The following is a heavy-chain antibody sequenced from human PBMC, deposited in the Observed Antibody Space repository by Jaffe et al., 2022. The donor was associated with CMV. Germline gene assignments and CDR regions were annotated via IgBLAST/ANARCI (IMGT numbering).Heavy chain of an antibody. CDR3: ARDQKGLHPVNPFDI. J-gene: IGHJ3*02. D-gene: IGHD5-12*01. CDR2: ISGGAAST. Sequence: EVQLVESGGGLVQPGGSLRLSCAASGFTFSSYAMTWVRQAPGKGLEWVSAISGGAASTYYTDSVKGRFTISRDNSKYTLYLQMNSLRAEDTAVYYCARDQKGLHPVNPFDIWGQGTMVTVSS. CDR1: GFTFSSYA. V-gene: IGHV3-23*04.